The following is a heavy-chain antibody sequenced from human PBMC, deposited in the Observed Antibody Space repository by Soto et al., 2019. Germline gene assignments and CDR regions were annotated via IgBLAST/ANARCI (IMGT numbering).Heavy chain of an antibody. CDR3: ARASNYDILTGYSRGGMNYYYGMDV. J-gene: IGHJ6*02. V-gene: IGHV1-69*06. CDR1: GGTFSSYA. CDR2: IIPIFGTA. D-gene: IGHD3-9*01. Sequence: VASVKVSCKASGGTFSSYAISWVRQAPGQGLEWMGGIIPIFGTANYAQKFQGRVTITADKSTSTAYMELSSLRSEDTAVYYCARASNYDILTGYSRGGMNYYYGMDVWGQGTTVTVSS.